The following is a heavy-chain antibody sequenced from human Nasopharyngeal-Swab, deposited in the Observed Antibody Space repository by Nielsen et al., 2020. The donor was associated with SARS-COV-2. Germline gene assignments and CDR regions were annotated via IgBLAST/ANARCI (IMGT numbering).Heavy chain of an antibody. CDR2: IKQDGSEK. V-gene: IGHV3-7*01. D-gene: IGHD3-9*01. CDR3: ARNILTGYYSSDAFDI. Sequence: WIRRPTGRGLEGVANIKQDGSEKYYVDSLKGRFTISRDNAKNSLYLQMNSLRAEDTDVYYCARNILTGYYSSDAFDIWGQGTMVTVSS. J-gene: IGHJ3*02.